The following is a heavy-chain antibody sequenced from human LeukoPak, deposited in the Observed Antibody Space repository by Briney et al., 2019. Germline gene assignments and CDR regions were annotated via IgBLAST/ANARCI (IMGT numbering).Heavy chain of an antibody. CDR3: ARDKIVGATQFDY. J-gene: IGHJ4*02. CDR1: GGSISPYY. D-gene: IGHD1-26*01. V-gene: IGHV3-7*01. Sequence: ETLSLTCTVSGGSISPYYWSWIRQPPGKGLEWVANIKQDGSEKYYVDSVKGRFTISRDNAKNSLYLQMNSLRAEDTAVYYCARDKIVGATQFDYWGRGTLVTVSS. CDR2: IKQDGSEK.